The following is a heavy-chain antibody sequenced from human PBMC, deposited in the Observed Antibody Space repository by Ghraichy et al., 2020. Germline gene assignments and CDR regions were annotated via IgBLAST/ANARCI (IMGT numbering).Heavy chain of an antibody. CDR3: ARDPGMAAAPDENYFDY. CDR2: IHTGYGHT. V-gene: IGHV1-3*04. J-gene: IGHJ4*02. D-gene: IGHD6-13*01. Sequence: ASVKVSCKASGYTFTNYALHWVRQAPGQGLQWMGWIHTGYGHTRNSQKFQGRVTISRDTSASTGYMELSSLRFEDTAVYYCARDPGMAAAPDENYFDYWGQGTLVTVSS. CDR1: GYTFTNYA.